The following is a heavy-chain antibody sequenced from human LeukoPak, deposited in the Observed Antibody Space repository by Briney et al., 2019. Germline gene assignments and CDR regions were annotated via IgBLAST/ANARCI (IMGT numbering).Heavy chain of an antibody. CDR2: ISGSGGST. D-gene: IGHD3-10*01. Sequence: GGSLRLSCEASGFTFSGYAMSWVRQAPGKGLEWVSTISGSGGSTYYADSVKGRFTISRDNSKNTQYLQMNSLRAEDTAVYYCAKSAGYFGSGSYANDKYYFDCWGQGTLVTVSS. CDR3: AKSAGYFGSGSYANDKYYFDC. J-gene: IGHJ4*02. CDR1: GFTFSGYA. V-gene: IGHV3-23*01.